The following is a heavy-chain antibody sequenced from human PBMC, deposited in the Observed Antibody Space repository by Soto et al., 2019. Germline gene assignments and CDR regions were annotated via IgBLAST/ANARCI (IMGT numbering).Heavy chain of an antibody. V-gene: IGHV3-23*01. D-gene: IGHD3-22*01. CDR3: SKNYYIDS. CDR1: GFTFNSYA. Sequence: EVQLLESGGGLIQPAGSLRLSCAASGFTFNSYAMSWVRQAPGKGLEWVSRMHGSGSTYYADAVQGRFTISRDNYMNTLHREMNSLRAEYTAIYYCSKNYYIDSWGQGTLVTVSS. CDR2: MHGSGST. J-gene: IGHJ5*01.